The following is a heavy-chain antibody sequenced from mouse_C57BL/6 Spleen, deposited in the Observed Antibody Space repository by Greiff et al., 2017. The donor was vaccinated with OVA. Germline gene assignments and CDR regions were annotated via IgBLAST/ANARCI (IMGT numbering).Heavy chain of an antibody. D-gene: IGHD3-1*01. CDR1: GYTFTSYW. V-gene: IGHV1-50*01. J-gene: IGHJ4*01. CDR2: IDPSDSYT. CDR3: ARGGLRGAMDY. Sequence: VQLQQPGAELVKPGASVKLSCKASGYTFTSYWMQWVKQRPGQGLEWIGEIDPSDSYTNYNQKFKGKPTLTVDTSSSTAYMQLSSLTSEDSAVYYCARGGLRGAMDYWGQGTSVTVSS.